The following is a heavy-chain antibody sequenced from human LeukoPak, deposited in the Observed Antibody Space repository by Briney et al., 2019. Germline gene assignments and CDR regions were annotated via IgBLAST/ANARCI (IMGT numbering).Heavy chain of an antibody. CDR3: ALGSAENWFDP. V-gene: IGHV1-18*01. J-gene: IGHJ5*02. D-gene: IGHD3-16*01. Sequence: GASVKVSCKASGYTFTSYGIIWVRQAPGQGLEWMGWISAYNGNTNYAQKLQGRVTMTTDTSTSTAYMELRSLRSEDTAVYHCALGSAENWFDPWGRGTLVIVSS. CDR2: ISAYNGNT. CDR1: GYTFTSYG.